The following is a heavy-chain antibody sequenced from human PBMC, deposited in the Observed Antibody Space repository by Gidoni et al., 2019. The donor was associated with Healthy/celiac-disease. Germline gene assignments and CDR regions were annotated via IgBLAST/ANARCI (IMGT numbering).Heavy chain of an antibody. CDR3: ARDNSYDSSGYLDY. CDR2: IWYDGSNK. Sequence: QVQLVESGGGVVQPGRSLRLSCAASGFTFSSYGMHWVRQAPGKGLGWVAVIWYDGSNKYYADSVKGRFTISRDNSKNTLYLQMNSLRAEDTAVYYCARDNSYDSSGYLDYWGQGTLVTVSS. V-gene: IGHV3-33*01. CDR1: GFTFSSYG. D-gene: IGHD3-22*01. J-gene: IGHJ4*02.